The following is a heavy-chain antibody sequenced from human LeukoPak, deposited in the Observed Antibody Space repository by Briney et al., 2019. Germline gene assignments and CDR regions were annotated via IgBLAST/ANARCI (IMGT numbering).Heavy chain of an antibody. J-gene: IGHJ4*02. V-gene: IGHV5-10-1*01. D-gene: IGHD3-10*01. CDR2: IDPSDSYT. CDR1: GYSFTSYW. Sequence: GESLRISCKGSGYSFTSYWISWVRQMPGKGLEWMGRIDPSDSYTNYSPSFQGHVTISADKSISTAYPQWSSLKASDTAMYYCATGITMVRGVIGYWGQGTLVTVSS. CDR3: ATGITMVRGVIGY.